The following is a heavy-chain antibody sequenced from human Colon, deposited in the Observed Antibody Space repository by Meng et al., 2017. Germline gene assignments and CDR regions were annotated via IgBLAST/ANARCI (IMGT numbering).Heavy chain of an antibody. CDR2: INEDGIVT. Sequence: AQWVESGGGLVQPGGSLRPSCAASGFTFSSYWMHWVRQVPGKGLVWVSRINEDGIVTNYADSVKGRFTVSRDNAKNTLYLQMNSLRVEDTAVYYCARINYAEDSWGQGTLVTVSS. CDR3: ARINYAEDS. D-gene: IGHD4-17*01. CDR1: GFTFSSYW. V-gene: IGHV3-74*01. J-gene: IGHJ4*02.